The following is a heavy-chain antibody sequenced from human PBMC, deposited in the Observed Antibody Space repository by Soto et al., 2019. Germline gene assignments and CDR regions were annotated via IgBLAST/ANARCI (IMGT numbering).Heavy chain of an antibody. D-gene: IGHD3-3*01. Sequence: QVTLKESGPVLVKPTETLTLTCTVSGFSLSNARMGVSWIRQPPGKALEWLAHIFSNDEKSYSTSLKSTLTISKDTSKSQVVLTMTNMDPVDTATYYCARAGEEYDFWSGYRNWFDPWGQGTLVTVSS. CDR2: IFSNDEK. J-gene: IGHJ5*02. CDR3: ARAGEEYDFWSGYRNWFDP. V-gene: IGHV2-26*01. CDR1: GFSLSNARMG.